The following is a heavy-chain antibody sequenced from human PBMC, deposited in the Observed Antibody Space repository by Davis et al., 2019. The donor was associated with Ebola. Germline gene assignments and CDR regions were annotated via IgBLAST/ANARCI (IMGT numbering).Heavy chain of an antibody. Sequence: ASVKVSCKASGGTFTSYGISWVRQAPGQGLEWMGWISAYNGNTNYAQKLQGRVTMTTDTSTSTAYMELRSLRSDDTAVYYCARNYYGSGSYYNVDYWGQGTLVTVSS. V-gene: IGHV1-18*01. CDR3: ARNYYGSGSYYNVDY. J-gene: IGHJ4*02. CDR2: ISAYNGNT. CDR1: GGTFTSYG. D-gene: IGHD3-10*01.